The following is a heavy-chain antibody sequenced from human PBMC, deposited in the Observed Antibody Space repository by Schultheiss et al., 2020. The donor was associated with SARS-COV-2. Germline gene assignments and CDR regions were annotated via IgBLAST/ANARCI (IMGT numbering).Heavy chain of an antibody. J-gene: IGHJ4*02. Sequence: SETLSLTCTVSGGSIYNYYWSWIRQPPGKGLEWIGYISYSGSTNYNPSLKSRFTVSVDTSKNQFSLKLRSVTPADTAVYFCARDGYSYGTFGYWGQGTLVTVSS. D-gene: IGHD5-18*01. CDR3: ARDGYSYGTFGY. V-gene: IGHV4-59*01. CDR1: GGSIYNYY. CDR2: ISYSGST.